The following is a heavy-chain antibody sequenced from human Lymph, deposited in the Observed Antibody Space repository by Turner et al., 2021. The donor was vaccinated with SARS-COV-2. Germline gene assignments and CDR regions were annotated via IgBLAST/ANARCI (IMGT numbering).Heavy chain of an antibody. J-gene: IGHJ6*02. CDR3: AREGVTVSGYYYGMDV. CDR2: INPNSGGT. V-gene: IGHV1-2*02. Sequence: QVQLVQSGAEVKKPGASVKVSCKASGYNFTAYYMHWVRQAPGQGLEWMGWINPNSGGTNYAQKFQGRVTMTRDTSISTAYMELSKLTSDDTAVYYCAREGVTVSGYYYGMDVWGQGTTVTVSS. D-gene: IGHD4-17*01. CDR1: GYNFTAYY.